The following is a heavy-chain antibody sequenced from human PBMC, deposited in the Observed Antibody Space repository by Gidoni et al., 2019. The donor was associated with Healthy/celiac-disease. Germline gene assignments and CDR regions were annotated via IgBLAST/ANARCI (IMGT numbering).Heavy chain of an antibody. V-gene: IGHV1-69*04. CDR2: IIPILGIA. CDR3: ARDDYSNYVHDY. D-gene: IGHD4-4*01. Sequence: QVQLVQSGAEVKKPGSSVKVSCKASGGTFSSYAISWVRQPPGQGLEWMGRIIPILGIANYAQKFQGRVTITADKSTSTAYMELSSLRSEDTAVYYCARDDYSNYVHDYWGQGTLVTVSS. J-gene: IGHJ4*02. CDR1: GGTFSSYA.